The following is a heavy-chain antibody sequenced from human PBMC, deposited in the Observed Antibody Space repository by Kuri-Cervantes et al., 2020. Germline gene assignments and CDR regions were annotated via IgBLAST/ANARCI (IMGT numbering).Heavy chain of an antibody. CDR3: ARDSRAAAGVDY. J-gene: IGHJ4*02. CDR2: IYYSGST. CDR1: GYSISSGYY. Sequence: SETLSLTCTVSGYSISSGYYWGWIRQPPGKGLEWIGYIYYSGSTNYNPSLKSRVTISVDTSKNQFSLKLSSVTAADTAVYYCARDSRAAAGVDYWGQGTLVTVSS. D-gene: IGHD6-13*01. V-gene: IGHV4-38-2*02.